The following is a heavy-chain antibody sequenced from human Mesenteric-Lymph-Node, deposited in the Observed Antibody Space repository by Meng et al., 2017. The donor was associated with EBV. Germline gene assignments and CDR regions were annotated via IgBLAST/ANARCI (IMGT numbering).Heavy chain of an antibody. J-gene: IGHJ5*02. CDR1: GYTFTNYA. V-gene: IGHV7-4-1*02. CDR3: TRFDWLAHH. CDR2: INTNIGNS. D-gene: IGHD3-9*01. Sequence: QVQLVKSGSELKTPGASVKVSCKASGYTFTNYAINWVRQAPGQGLEWMGRINTNIGNSMYAQGFTGRFVFSLDTSVSTAYLQISSLKTEDTAVYYCTRFDWLAHHWGQGTLVTVSS.